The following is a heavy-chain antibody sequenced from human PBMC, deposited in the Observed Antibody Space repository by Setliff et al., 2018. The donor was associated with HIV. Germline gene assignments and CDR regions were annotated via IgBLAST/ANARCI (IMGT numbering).Heavy chain of an antibody. V-gene: IGHV1-46*01. CDR1: GYTFTSYY. CDR2: INPSGGST. CDR3: ARDGYYNSWSGYGYYYYYMDV. J-gene: IGHJ6*03. D-gene: IGHD3-3*01. Sequence: ASVKVSCKASGYTFTSYYMHWVRQAPGQGLEWMGIINPSGGSTRYAQKFQGRVTMTRDTSTSTVYMELSSLRSEDTAVYYCARDGYYNSWSGYGYYYYYMDVWGKGTTVTASS.